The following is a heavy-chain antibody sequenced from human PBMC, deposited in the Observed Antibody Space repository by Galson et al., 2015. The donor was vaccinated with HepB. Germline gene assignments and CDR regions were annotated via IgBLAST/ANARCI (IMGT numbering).Heavy chain of an antibody. CDR2: IIPIFGTA. Sequence: SVTVSCKASGGTFSSYAISWVRQAPGQGLEWMGGIIPIFGTANYAQKFQGRVTITADESTSTAYMELSSLRSEDTAVYYCAREATHYYYYYMDVWGKGTTVTVSS. CDR3: AREATHYYYYYMDV. J-gene: IGHJ6*03. V-gene: IGHV1-69*13. D-gene: IGHD2-15*01. CDR1: GGTFSSYA.